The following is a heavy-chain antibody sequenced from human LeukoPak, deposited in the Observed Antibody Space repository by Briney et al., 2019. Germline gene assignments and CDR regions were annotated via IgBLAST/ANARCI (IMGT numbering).Heavy chain of an antibody. V-gene: IGHV1-2*06. D-gene: IGHD4-17*01. J-gene: IGHJ4*02. CDR3: ARDSDYGRLMDY. CDR1: GYTFTGYY. Sequence: ASVKVSCKASGYTFTGYYMHWVRRAPGQGLEWMGRINPNSGGTNYAQKFQGRVTMTTDTSTSTAYMELRSLRSDDTAVYYCARDSDYGRLMDYWGQGTLVTVSS. CDR2: INPNSGGT.